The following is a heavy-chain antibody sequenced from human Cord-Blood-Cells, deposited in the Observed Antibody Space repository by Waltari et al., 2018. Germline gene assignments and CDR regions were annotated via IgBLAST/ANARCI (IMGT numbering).Heavy chain of an antibody. J-gene: IGHJ3*02. Sequence: EVQLLESGGGLVQPGGSLRLSCAASGFTFSSYAMSWVRQAPGKGWEGVSSIGGSGGSTDYADSVKGRFTISRDNSKNTLYLQMNSLRAEDTAVYYCAKLNGRAFDIWGQGTMVTVSS. CDR3: AKLNGRAFDI. D-gene: IGHD2-15*01. V-gene: IGHV3-23*01. CDR1: GFTFSSYA. CDR2: IGGSGGST.